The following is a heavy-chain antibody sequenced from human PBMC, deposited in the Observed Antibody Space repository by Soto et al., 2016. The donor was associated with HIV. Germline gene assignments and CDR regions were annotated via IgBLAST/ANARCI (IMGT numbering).Heavy chain of an antibody. J-gene: IGHJ4*02. CDR1: GFSFSHTW. V-gene: IGHV3-15*01. Sequence: EVQLVESGGGLVKPGGSLRLSCAASGFSFSHTWMSWVRQAPGKGLEWVGRIKSKIDGGTTDYAAPVKGRFTILRDDSKNLLYVQMNSLKTEDTAVYFCTSDRPYTLQFDYWGREPWSPSPQ. CDR3: TSDRPYTLQFDY. CDR2: IKSKIDGGTT. D-gene: IGHD2-2*02.